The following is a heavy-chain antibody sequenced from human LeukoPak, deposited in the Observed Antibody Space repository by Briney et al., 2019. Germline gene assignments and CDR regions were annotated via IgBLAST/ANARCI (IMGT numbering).Heavy chain of an antibody. J-gene: IGHJ4*02. CDR2: IASDGSST. V-gene: IGHV3-74*01. Sequence: GGSLRLSCAASGFTFSSYWMNWVRQAPGKGLVWVSRIASDGSSTTYADSVKGRFSISRDNAKNTLYLQMNSLRVEDTAVYYCARGRPHGNDYWGQGTLVTVSA. D-gene: IGHD4-23*01. CDR1: GFTFSSYW. CDR3: ARGRPHGNDY.